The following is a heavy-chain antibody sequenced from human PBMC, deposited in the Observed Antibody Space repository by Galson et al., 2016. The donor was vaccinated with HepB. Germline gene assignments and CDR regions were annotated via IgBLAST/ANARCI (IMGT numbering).Heavy chain of an antibody. Sequence: TLSLTCSVSGVSISYSGRYWTWVRLHPGQGLEWIGFISHSGSAYYNLSLRSRLTISVDTAKNQFSLKLSSVTAADTAMYYCATSWYYDSWSGHAHEGWFDPWGQGILVTVSS. CDR3: ATSWYYDSWSGHAHEGWFDP. D-gene: IGHD3-3*01. CDR2: ISHSGSA. J-gene: IGHJ5*02. CDR1: GVSISYSGRY. V-gene: IGHV4-31*03.